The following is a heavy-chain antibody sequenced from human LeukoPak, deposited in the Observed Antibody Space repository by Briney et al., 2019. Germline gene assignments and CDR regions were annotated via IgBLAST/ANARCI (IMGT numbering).Heavy chain of an antibody. Sequence: ASVKVSCKASGYTFTSYGISWVRQAPGQGLEWMGWISAHNGNTNYAQKLQGRVTMTTDTSTSTAYMELRSLRSDDTAVYYCARDLQIYGDYETAVDYWGQGTLVTVSS. V-gene: IGHV1-18*01. CDR1: GYTFTSYG. J-gene: IGHJ4*02. CDR2: ISAHNGNT. D-gene: IGHD4-17*01. CDR3: ARDLQIYGDYETAVDY.